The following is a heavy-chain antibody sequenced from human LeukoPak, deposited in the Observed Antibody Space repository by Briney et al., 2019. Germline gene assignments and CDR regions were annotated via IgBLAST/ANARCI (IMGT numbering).Heavy chain of an antibody. CDR2: IKSKTDGGTT. J-gene: IGHJ4*02. Sequence: GGSLRLSCAASGFTFSNAWMSWVRQAPGKGLEWVGRIKSKTDGGTTDYAAPVKGRFTISRDDSKNTLYLQVNSLKTEDTAVYYSTTDNYSMIFDYWGQGTLVTVSS. CDR3: TTDNYSMIFDY. CDR1: GFTFSNAW. V-gene: IGHV3-15*01. D-gene: IGHD4-11*01.